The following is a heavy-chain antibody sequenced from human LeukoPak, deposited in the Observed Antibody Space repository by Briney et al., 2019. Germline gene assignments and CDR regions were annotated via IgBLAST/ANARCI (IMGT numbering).Heavy chain of an antibody. J-gene: IGHJ4*02. CDR2: ISAYNGNT. CDR3: TRDPDGDSDFDY. D-gene: IGHD4-17*01. Sequence: ASVKVSCKASGYTFTSYGISWVRQAPGQGLEWMGWISAYNGNTNYAQKLRGRVTMTTDTSTSTAYMELRSLKSDDTAVYYCTRDPDGDSDFDYWGQGTLVTVSS. CDR1: GYTFTSYG. V-gene: IGHV1-18*01.